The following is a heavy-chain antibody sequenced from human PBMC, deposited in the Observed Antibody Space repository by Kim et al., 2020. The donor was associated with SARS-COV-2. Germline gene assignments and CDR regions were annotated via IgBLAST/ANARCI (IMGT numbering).Heavy chain of an antibody. V-gene: IGHV3-23*01. J-gene: IGHJ1*01. CDR3: AKVTSGSSGWFEYFQH. Sequence: GGSLRLSCAASGFTFNNYAMSWVRQAPGKGLEWVSGIRDSGGSTKYADSVKGRFSISRDNSKNTLYLQMDSLRAEDTAVYYCAKVTSGSSGWFEYFQHWGPVTLVTVSS. CDR1: GFTFNNYA. CDR2: IRDSGGST. D-gene: IGHD6-19*01.